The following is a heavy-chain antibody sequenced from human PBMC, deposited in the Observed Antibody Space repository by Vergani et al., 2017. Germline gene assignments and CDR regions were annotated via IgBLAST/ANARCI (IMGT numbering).Heavy chain of an antibody. CDR3: ARHLAYCGGDCYPYYSGMDV. CDR2: IYYSGST. Sequence: QLQLQESGPGLVKPSETLPLTCTVSGGSISSSSYYWGWIRQPPGKGLEGIGIIYYSGSTYYNPSLKSRVTISVDTSKNQFSMKLSSVTAADTAVYYCARHLAYCGGDCYPYYSGMDVWGQGTTVTVSS. J-gene: IGHJ6*02. CDR1: GGSISSSSYY. D-gene: IGHD2-21*02. V-gene: IGHV4-39*01.